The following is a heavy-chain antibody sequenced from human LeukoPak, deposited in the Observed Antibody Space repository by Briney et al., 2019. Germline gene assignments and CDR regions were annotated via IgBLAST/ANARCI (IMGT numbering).Heavy chain of an antibody. V-gene: IGHV3-48*01. CDR2: ISSSSSIM. CDR1: GFTFSSYS. CDR3: VKDNEAGGSPFDR. Sequence: GGSLRLSCGASGFTFSSYSMNWVRQAPGKGLEWVSYISSSSSIMYYADSVKGRFTISRDNSKNTLYLQMSSLRAVDTAVYYCVKDNEAGGSPFDRWGQGTLVTVSS. D-gene: IGHD1-1*01. J-gene: IGHJ4*02.